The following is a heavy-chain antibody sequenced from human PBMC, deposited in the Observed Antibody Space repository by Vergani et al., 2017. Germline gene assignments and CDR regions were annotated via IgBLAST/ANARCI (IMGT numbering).Heavy chain of an antibody. CDR3: ARDLGADAFDI. D-gene: IGHD1-26*01. Sequence: QVQLVQSGAEVKKPGSSVKVSCKASGGTFSRYTISWVRQAPGQGLEWMGRIIPILGIANYAQKFQGRVTITADKSTSTAYMELSSLRSEDTAVYYCARDLGADAFDIWGQGTMVTVSS. V-gene: IGHV1-69*08. CDR2: IIPILGIA. J-gene: IGHJ3*02. CDR1: GGTFSRYT.